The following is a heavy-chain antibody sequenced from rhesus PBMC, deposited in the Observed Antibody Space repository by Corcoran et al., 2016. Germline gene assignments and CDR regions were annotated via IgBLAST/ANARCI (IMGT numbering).Heavy chain of an antibody. J-gene: IGHJ4*01. CDR3: ARDGIVVVFTAHFDY. D-gene: IGHD2-27*01. CDR1: GFSFSDYY. CDR2: ISYTGGST. V-gene: IGHV3S18*01. Sequence: EVQLVASGGGLAKPGGSLRLSCAASGFSFSDYYMYWVRQAPGKGLEWVSGISYTGGSTYYADSVKGRFTISSENAKNTLYRQMDSLRAEDTAVYYCARDGIVVVFTAHFDYWGQGVLVTVSS.